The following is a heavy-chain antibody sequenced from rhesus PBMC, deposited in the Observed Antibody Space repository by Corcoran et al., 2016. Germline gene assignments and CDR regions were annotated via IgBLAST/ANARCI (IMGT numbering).Heavy chain of an antibody. CDR2: ISRSGWST. V-gene: IGHV4-173*01. CDR3: ASNTGGTVWGSSYFHY. J-gene: IGHJ4*01. D-gene: IGHD5-24*01. CDR1: GGSISSDY. Sequence: QLQLQESGPGLVKPSETLSLTCAVSGGSISSDYWTWIRQPPGKGLEWIGRISRSGWSTDSNPSLKSRVTISPDTSKNQFSLMLSSVTAADTAVYYCASNTGGTVWGSSYFHYWGQGVLVTVSS.